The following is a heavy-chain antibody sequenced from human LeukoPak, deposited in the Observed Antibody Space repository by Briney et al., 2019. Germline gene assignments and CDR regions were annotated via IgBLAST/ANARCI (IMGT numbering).Heavy chain of an antibody. CDR1: GGSVSSGGYS. CDR2: IYTSGST. J-gene: IGHJ4*02. Sequence: SETLSLTCAVSGGSVSSGGYSWSWIRQPAGKGLEWIGRIYTSGSTNYNPSLKSRVTMSVDTSKNQFSLKLSSVTAADTAVYYCARGGDGPEPFDYWGQGTLVTVSS. D-gene: IGHD1-14*01. V-gene: IGHV4-61*02. CDR3: ARGGDGPEPFDY.